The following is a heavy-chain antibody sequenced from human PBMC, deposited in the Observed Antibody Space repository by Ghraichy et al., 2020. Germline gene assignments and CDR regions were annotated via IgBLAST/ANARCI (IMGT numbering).Heavy chain of an antibody. CDR1: GGSFSGYY. CDR3: ARELYSSSWFDY. D-gene: IGHD6-13*01. V-gene: IGHV4-34*01. CDR2: INHSGST. J-gene: IGHJ4*02. Sequence: SETLSLTCAVYGGSFSGYYWSWIRQPPGKGLEWIGEINHSGSTNYNPSLKSRVTISVDTSMNQFSLKLSSVTAADTAVYYCARELYSSSWFDYWGQGTLVTVSS.